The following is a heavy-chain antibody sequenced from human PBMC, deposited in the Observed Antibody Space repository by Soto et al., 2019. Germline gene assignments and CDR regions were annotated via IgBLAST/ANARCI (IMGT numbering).Heavy chain of an antibody. D-gene: IGHD5-18*01. CDR1: GYTFTTYG. CDR3: ARDGRKELWVEGLNAMDV. V-gene: IGHV1-18*01. CDR2: ISGYNGQT. J-gene: IGHJ6*02. Sequence: QIQLVQSGPEVKKPGASVKVSCKASGYTFTTYGISWVRQAPGQGLEWMGWISGYNGQTNYAQKFRGRVTITTDTSTGTAYMEMRSLGSDDTATYYCARDGRKELWVEGLNAMDVWGQGTTVTVSS.